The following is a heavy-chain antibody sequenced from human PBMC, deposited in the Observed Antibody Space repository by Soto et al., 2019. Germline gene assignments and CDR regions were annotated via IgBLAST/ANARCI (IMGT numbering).Heavy chain of an antibody. CDR1: GYAFTTYD. CDR2: ISAHNGHT. Sequence: QVHLVQSGAEVKKPGASGKVSCQGSGYAFTTYDITWVRQAPGQGLEWMGWISAHNGHTNYAQKLQGRVTVTRDTPTCTAYMELRSLRYDDTAVYYCARGRDGDYWGQGDLVTVSS. D-gene: IGHD6-6*01. CDR3: ARGRDGDY. V-gene: IGHV1-18*01. J-gene: IGHJ4*02.